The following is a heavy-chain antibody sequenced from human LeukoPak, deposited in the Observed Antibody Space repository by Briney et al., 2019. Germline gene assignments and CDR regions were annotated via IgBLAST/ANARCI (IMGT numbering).Heavy chain of an antibody. CDR1: GFTFSSYG. CDR2: ISGSGGTT. V-gene: IGHV3-23*01. Sequence: GGSLRLSCAASGFTFSSYGMTWVRQAPGKGLEWVSSISGSGGTTYYADSVKGRFTISRDNSKNTLYLQMYSLRAEDTAVYYCARGQWLNAFDIWGQGTMVTVSS. CDR3: ARGQWLNAFDI. D-gene: IGHD6-19*01. J-gene: IGHJ3*02.